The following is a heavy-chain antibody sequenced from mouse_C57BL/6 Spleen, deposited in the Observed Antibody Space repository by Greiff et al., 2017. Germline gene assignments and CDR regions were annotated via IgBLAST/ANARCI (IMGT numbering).Heavy chain of an antibody. Sequence: EVMLVESEGGLVQPGSSMKLSCTASGFTFSYYSMSWVRQVPDTGLEWVANIHYDGSSTSSLDSLKSRFIISRDNAKNILYLQMSSLKSEDTATYYCARVWLGWFAYLGQGTLVTVSA. CDR3: ARVWLGWFAY. CDR2: IHYDGSST. CDR1: GFTFSYYS. D-gene: IGHD2-2*01. V-gene: IGHV5-16*01. J-gene: IGHJ3*01.